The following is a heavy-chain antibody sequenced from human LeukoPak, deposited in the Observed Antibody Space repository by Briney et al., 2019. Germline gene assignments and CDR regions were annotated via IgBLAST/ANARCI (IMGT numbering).Heavy chain of an antibody. CDR1: GFTFNTYT. CDR3: ARGGKRALAGTRSPQYFQH. Sequence: GGSLRLSCAASGFTFNTYTMNWVRQAPGKGLEWVSSISSLSSYIYYADSVKGRFTISRDNSKNTLYLQMNSLRPEDTAVYYCARGGKRALAGTRSPQYFQHWGQGTLVTVSS. J-gene: IGHJ1*01. CDR2: ISSLSSYI. D-gene: IGHD6-19*01. V-gene: IGHV3-21*01.